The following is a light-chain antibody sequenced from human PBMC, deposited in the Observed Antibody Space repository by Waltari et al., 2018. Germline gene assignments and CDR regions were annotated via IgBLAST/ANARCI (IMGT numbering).Light chain of an antibody. CDR3: QGDGGS. CDR2: GAS. J-gene: IGKJ3*01. Sequence: DNVLTQSPGTLSLSLGETATLSCRASQTVTDNNLGWYKQRPGQPPRLLIHGASARVTGIPDRFIGSGSGTDFTLTIIRLEPEDFAVYYCQGDGGSFGPGTKVEFK. V-gene: IGKV3-20*01. CDR1: QTVTDNN.